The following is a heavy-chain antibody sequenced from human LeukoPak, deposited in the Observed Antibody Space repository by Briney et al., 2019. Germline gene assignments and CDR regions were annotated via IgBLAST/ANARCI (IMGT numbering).Heavy chain of an antibody. CDR2: ISAYNGNT. V-gene: IGHV1-18*01. CDR3: AGGYSGYDYGHYYGMDV. D-gene: IGHD5-12*01. CDR1: GYTFTSYG. Sequence: ASVKVSCKASGYTFTSYGISWVRQAPGQGLEWMGWISAYNGNTSYAQKLQGRVTMTTDTSTSTAYMELRSLRSGDTAVYYCAGGYSGYDYGHYYGMDVWGQGTTVTVSS. J-gene: IGHJ6*02.